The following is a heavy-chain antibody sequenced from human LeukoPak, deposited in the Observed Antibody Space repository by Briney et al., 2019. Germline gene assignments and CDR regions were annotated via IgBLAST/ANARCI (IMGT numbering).Heavy chain of an antibody. V-gene: IGHV3-30-3*01. J-gene: IGHJ4*02. CDR1: GFTFSRYA. CDR3: TRDPYRDAPDYFDY. CDR2: ISDDGTFT. Sequence: PGRSLRLSCAASGFTFSRYAMHWVRQAPGKGLEWVAVISDDGTFTLYGDSVRGRFTISRDSSKNTLSLQMNSLRPEDTAVYYCTRDPYRDAPDYFDYWGQGTLVTVSS. D-gene: IGHD1-14*01.